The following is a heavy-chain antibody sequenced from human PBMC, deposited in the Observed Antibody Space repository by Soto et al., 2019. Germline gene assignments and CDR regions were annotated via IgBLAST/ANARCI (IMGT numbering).Heavy chain of an antibody. CDR2: ISYDGSNK. V-gene: IGHV3-30*03. CDR1: GFTFSSYG. Sequence: GGSLRLSCAASGFTFSSYGMHWVRQAPGKGLEWVAVISYDGSNKYYADSVKGRFTISRDNSKNTLYLQMNSLRAEDTAVYYCARRGGGYSGSYLGYFDYWGQGTLVTVSS. D-gene: IGHD1-26*01. J-gene: IGHJ4*02. CDR3: ARRGGGYSGSYLGYFDY.